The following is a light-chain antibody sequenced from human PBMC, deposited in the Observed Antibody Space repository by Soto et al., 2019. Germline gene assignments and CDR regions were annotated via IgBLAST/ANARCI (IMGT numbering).Light chain of an antibody. Sequence: EIVLTQSPATLSLSPGERATLYCRASQSVSSYLAWYQQKPGQAPRLLIYDASNRATGIPARFSGSGSGTDFTLTISSLEPEDFAVYYCQQRSNWPLSCGGGTNVEIK. V-gene: IGKV3-11*01. CDR3: QQRSNWPLS. CDR1: QSVSSY. J-gene: IGKJ4*01. CDR2: DAS.